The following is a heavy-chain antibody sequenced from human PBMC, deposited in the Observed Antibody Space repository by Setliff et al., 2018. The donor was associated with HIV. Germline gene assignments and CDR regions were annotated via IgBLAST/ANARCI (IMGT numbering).Heavy chain of an antibody. D-gene: IGHD3-10*01. CDR2: TNLNSDVA. J-gene: IGHJ6*04. CDR1: GSTFNNCD. V-gene: IGHV1-8*01. Sequence: ASVKVSCKSSGSTFNNCDIIWLRQATGQGLEWRGWTNLNSDVAGYAPGCHDRLTMTRSTSMDTTNLELRSLRSEDTAVYYCARGKGVRGVIITGGLDVWGKGTTVTVSS. CDR3: ARGKGVRGVIITGGLDV.